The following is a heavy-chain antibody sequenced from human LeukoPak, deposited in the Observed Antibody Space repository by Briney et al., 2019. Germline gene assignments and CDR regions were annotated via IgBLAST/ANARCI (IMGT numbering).Heavy chain of an antibody. CDR3: AREIKQWLTQPWGDAFDI. Sequence: ASVKVSCKASGYTFTSYYMHWVRQAPGQGLEWMGIVNPSGGSTSYAQKFQGRVTMTRDTSTSTVYMELSSLRSEDTAVYYCAREIKQWLTQPWGDAFDIWGQGTMVTVSS. J-gene: IGHJ3*02. V-gene: IGHV1-46*01. CDR1: GYTFTSYY. CDR2: VNPSGGST. D-gene: IGHD6-19*01.